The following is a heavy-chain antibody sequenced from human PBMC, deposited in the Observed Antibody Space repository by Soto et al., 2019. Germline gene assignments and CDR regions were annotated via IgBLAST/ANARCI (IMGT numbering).Heavy chain of an antibody. Sequence: QVQLQESGPGLVKPSQTLSLTCTVSGGSISSGGYYWSWIRQHPGKGLEWIGYIYYSGSTYYNPSLKSRVNISVDTSKNQFSLKLSSVTAADTAVYYCARMGIGNYGDYPSWFDPWGQGTLVTVSS. CDR3: ARMGIGNYGDYPSWFDP. V-gene: IGHV4-31*03. CDR1: GGSISSGGYY. CDR2: IYYSGST. D-gene: IGHD4-17*01. J-gene: IGHJ5*02.